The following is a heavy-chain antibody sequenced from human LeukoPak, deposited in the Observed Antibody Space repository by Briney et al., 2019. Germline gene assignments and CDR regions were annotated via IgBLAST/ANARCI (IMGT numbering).Heavy chain of an antibody. D-gene: IGHD2-15*01. CDR2: IYTSGST. J-gene: IGHJ3*02. Sequence: SETLSLTCTVSGVSIGNYYCSWIRQPAGKGLEWIGRIYTSGSTNYNPSLKSRVTMSVDTSKSQFSLKLNSVTAADTAVYYCATDLGYCSGGSCYYALDIWGQGTMVTVSS. CDR1: GVSIGNYY. CDR3: ATDLGYCSGGSCYYALDI. V-gene: IGHV4-4*07.